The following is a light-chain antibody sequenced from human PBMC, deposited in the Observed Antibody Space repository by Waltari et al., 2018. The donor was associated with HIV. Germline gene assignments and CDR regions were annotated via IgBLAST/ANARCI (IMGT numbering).Light chain of an antibody. CDR1: QSVSSSY. V-gene: IGKV3-20*01. Sequence: EIVLTQSPGTLSLSPGERDTISCRASQSVSSSYLAWYQQKPGQAPRLLIYGASSRATGIPDRFSGSGSGTDFTLTISRLEPEDFAVYYCQQYAGSPPLTFGGGTKVESK. CDR2: GAS. J-gene: IGKJ4*01. CDR3: QQYAGSPPLT.